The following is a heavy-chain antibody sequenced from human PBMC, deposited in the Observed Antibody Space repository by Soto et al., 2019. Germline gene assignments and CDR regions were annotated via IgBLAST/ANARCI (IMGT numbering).Heavy chain of an antibody. V-gene: IGHV4-59*12. CDR2: IYYSGST. J-gene: IGHJ4*02. D-gene: IGHD1-26*01. CDR3: AKDQYSGSPGKPDY. Sequence: SETLSLTCTVSGGSISSYYWSWIRQPPGKGLEWIGYIYYSGSTNYNPSLKSRVTISVDTSKNQFSLKLSTLRAEDTAIYYCAKDQYSGSPGKPDYWGQGTLVTVSS. CDR1: GGSISSYY.